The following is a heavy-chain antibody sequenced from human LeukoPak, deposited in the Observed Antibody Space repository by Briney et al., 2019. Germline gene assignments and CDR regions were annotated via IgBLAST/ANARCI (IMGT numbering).Heavy chain of an antibody. D-gene: IGHD3-10*01. J-gene: IGHJ6*03. CDR1: GGSISSYY. CDR2: MYNSGST. V-gene: IGHV4-59*01. Sequence: SETLSLTCTVSGGSISSYYWSWIRQPPGKGLEWVGYMYNSGSTNYNPSLQSRVTISVDTSKNQFSLKLSSVTAADTAVYYCARAPSITMVRGVPYYYYMDVWGKGTTVTVSS. CDR3: ARAPSITMVRGVPYYYYMDV.